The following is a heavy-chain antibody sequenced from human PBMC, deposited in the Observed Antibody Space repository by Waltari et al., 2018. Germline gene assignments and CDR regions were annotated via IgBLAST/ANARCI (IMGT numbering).Heavy chain of an antibody. D-gene: IGHD6-13*01. CDR2: IYYSGST. V-gene: IGHV4-59*11. Sequence: QVPLQDSGPGLVKPSETLSLTGTVSGGSISSHHWTWIRQPPGKGLEWIGYIYYSGSTNYNPSLKSRVTISVDTSKNQFSLKLSSVTAADTAVYYCARVLKQLVLSESSYGMDVWGQGTTVTVSS. CDR3: ARVLKQLVLSESSYGMDV. CDR1: GGSISSHH. J-gene: IGHJ6*02.